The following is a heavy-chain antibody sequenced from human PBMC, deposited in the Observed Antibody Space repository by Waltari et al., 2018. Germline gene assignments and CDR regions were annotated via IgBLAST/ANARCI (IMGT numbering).Heavy chain of an antibody. CDR3: ARRAANDRYDFLYSMDA. J-gene: IGHJ6*03. V-gene: IGHV3-21*02. CDR1: GFTLSING. D-gene: IGHD3-3*01. Sequence: EVQLVESVGTLVKPGGSLRLSCAGYGFTLSINGMNWVRQAPGKVLEWFSYISRSGSFIKSAESVKGRFTISRDNAKNSIYREMNSVRAEDSAVYYCARRAANDRYDFLYSMDAWGKGTPVTVSS. CDR2: ISRSGSFI.